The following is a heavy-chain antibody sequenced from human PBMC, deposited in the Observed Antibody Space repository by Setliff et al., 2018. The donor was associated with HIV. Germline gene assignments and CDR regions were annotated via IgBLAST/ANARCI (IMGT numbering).Heavy chain of an antibody. Sequence: GGSLRLSCAASGFTFSSYSMNWVRQAPGKGLEWVSAISSGGEIMFYADSVKGRFTISRDNSKNTLYLQMNSLRAEDTAVYYCARERLRFLEWLPLDYWGQGTLVTVSS. J-gene: IGHJ4*02. CDR3: ARERLRFLEWLPLDY. V-gene: IGHV3-23*01. CDR2: ISSGGEIM. D-gene: IGHD3-3*01. CDR1: GFTFSSYS.